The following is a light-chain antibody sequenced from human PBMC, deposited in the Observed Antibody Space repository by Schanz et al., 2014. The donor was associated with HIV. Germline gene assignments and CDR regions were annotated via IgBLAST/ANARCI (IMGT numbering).Light chain of an antibody. CDR3: QQSLTTSWT. CDR2: AAS. Sequence: DIQMTQSPSSLSASVGDRVTITCQASQDISNYLNWYQQKPGKAPKLLVYAASYLQRGVSSRFSGSGSGTEFTLTISSLEPDDFATYVCQQSLTTSWTFGQGTKVEIK. V-gene: IGKV1-39*01. CDR1: QDISNY. J-gene: IGKJ1*01.